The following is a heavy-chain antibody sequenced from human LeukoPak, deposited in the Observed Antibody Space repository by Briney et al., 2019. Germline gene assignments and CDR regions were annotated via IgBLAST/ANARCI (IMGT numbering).Heavy chain of an antibody. CDR1: GFTFNGHW. D-gene: IGHD3-16*01. V-gene: IGHV3-7*01. CDR2: IDEDGNKK. J-gene: IGHJ4*02. CDR3: ARHIRGGNNFFDS. Sequence: GGSLRLSCAASGFTFNGHWMTWVRQAPGKGLEWVANIDEDGNKKYYVDSVEGRFSISRDNAKNSLYLQMNGLRAEDTAMYFCARHIRGGNNFFDSWGQGSLVTVSS.